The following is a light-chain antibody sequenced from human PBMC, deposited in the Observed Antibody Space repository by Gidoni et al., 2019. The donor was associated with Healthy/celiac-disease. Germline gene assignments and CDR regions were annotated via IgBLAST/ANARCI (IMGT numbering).Light chain of an antibody. J-gene: IGKJ5*01. CDR1: QSIDTY. CDR2: ATS. CDR3: QRSYSLSSIT. V-gene: IGKV1-39*01. Sequence: DIQMTQSPSSLSASAGDRVTITCRASQSIDTYLNWYQHKPGEAPKLLIYATSYLQSGVPSRFSGSGFGTEFTLTISSLQHEDFATYYCQRSYSLSSITFGQGTRLEIK.